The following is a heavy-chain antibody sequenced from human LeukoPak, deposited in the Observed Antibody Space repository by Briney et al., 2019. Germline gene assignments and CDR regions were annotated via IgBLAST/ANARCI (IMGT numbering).Heavy chain of an antibody. J-gene: IGHJ4*02. CDR3: AREYRGEYYFAY. CDR1: GFTFSSYA. CDR2: IYSGGST. V-gene: IGHV3-66*01. D-gene: IGHD3-10*01. Sequence: RGSPRLSCAASGFTFSSYAMHWVRQAPGKGLEWVSVIYSGGSTYYADSVKGRFTISRDNSKNTLYLQMNSLRAEDTAVYYCAREYRGEYYFAYWGQGTLVTVSS.